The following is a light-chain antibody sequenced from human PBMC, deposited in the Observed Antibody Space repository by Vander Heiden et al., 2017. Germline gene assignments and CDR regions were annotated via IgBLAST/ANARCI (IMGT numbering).Light chain of an antibody. CDR1: SRDVGGYNY. Sequence: QSALTQPASVSGSPGQSIPISCTGTSRDVGGYNYVSWYQQHPGKAPKLMIYDCSNRPSGVSNRFSGSKSGNTASLTISGLQAEDEADYYCSSYTSSSTLGVFGGGTKLTVL. CDR3: SSYTSSSTLGV. CDR2: DCS. V-gene: IGLV2-14*01. J-gene: IGLJ2*01.